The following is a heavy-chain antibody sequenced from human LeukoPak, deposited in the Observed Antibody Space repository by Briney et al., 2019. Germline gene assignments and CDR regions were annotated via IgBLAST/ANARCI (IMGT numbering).Heavy chain of an antibody. CDR2: ISAYNGNT. CDR1: GYTFTSYG. Sequence: ASVKVSCKASGYTFTSYGISWVRQAPGQGLEWMGWISAYNGNTNYAQKFQGRVTITADESTSTAYMELSSLRSEDTAVYYCARTNTVTTSTFDYWGQGTLVTVSS. V-gene: IGHV1-18*01. CDR3: ARTNTVTTSTFDY. D-gene: IGHD4-17*01. J-gene: IGHJ4*02.